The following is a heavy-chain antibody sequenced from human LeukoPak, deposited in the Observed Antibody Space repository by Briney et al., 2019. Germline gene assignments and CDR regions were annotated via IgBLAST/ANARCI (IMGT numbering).Heavy chain of an antibody. CDR2: IYASGST. Sequence: SETLSLTRTVSGGSLSGYFWSWLRQPAGKGLEWIGRIYASGSTNYNPSLDSRVTMSVDTSNNQFPLKLTSVAATDTAVYYCGGKRKGAYDFDYWGQGTLVTVSS. CDR3: GGKRKGAYDFDY. J-gene: IGHJ4*02. V-gene: IGHV4-4*07. CDR1: GGSLSGYF. D-gene: IGHD3-16*01.